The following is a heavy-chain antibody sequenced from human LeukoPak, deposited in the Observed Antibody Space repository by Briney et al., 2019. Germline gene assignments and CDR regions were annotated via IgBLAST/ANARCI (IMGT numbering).Heavy chain of an antibody. Sequence: GGSLRLSCAASGFIVSSSYVSWVRQAPGKGLEWVAVISYDGSNKYYADSVKGRFTISRDNSKNTLYLQMNSLRAEDTAVYYCASTFHDYGDSSFDYWGQGTLVTVSS. CDR1: GFIVSSSY. D-gene: IGHD4-17*01. J-gene: IGHJ4*02. CDR3: ASTFHDYGDSSFDY. V-gene: IGHV3-30-3*01. CDR2: ISYDGSNK.